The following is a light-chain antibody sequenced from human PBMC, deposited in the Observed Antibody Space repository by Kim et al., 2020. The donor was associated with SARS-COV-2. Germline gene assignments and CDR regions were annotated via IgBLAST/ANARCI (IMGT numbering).Light chain of an antibody. Sequence: ELTQPPSASGTPGQRVTISCSGSSSNIGSNYVYWYQQLPGTAPKLLIYRNNQRPSGVPDRFSGSKSGTSASLAISGLRSEDEAHYYCAAWDDSLSVPYVFGTGTKVTVL. CDR2: RNN. CDR1: SSNIGSNY. J-gene: IGLJ1*01. V-gene: IGLV1-47*01. CDR3: AAWDDSLSVPYV.